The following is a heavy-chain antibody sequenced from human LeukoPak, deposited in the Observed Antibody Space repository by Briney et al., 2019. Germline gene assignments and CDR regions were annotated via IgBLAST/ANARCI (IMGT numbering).Heavy chain of an antibody. CDR3: ARKSYYDSYQHAFDI. V-gene: IGHV5-51*03. D-gene: IGHD3-22*01. Sequence: GESLKISCKGSGYLFSTSWIAWVRHMPEKGLERMGIVYPGDSGARYSPSFQGQVTMSADTSINTAYLQWSSLTAWYTAIDYCARKSYYDSYQHAFDIWGQGTMVTVSS. CDR2: VYPGDSGA. CDR1: GYLFSTSW. J-gene: IGHJ3*02.